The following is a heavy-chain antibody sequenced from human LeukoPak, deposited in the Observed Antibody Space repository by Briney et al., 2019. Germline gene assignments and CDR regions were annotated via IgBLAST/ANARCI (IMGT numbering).Heavy chain of an antibody. D-gene: IGHD5-12*01. CDR3: ARDPGGYDFDY. CDR2: INPNSGGT. J-gene: IGHJ4*02. CDR1: GYTFTGYY. V-gene: IGHV1-2*04. Sequence: ASVKVSCKASGYTFTGYYMHWVRQAPGQGLEWMGWINPNSGGTNYAQRFQGWVTMTRDTSISTAYMELSRLRSDDTVVYYCARDPGGYDFDYWGQGTLVTVSS.